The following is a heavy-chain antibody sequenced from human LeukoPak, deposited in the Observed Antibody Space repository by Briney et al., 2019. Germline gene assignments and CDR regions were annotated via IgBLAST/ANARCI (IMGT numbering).Heavy chain of an antibody. CDR2: IRSKSQGGTA. J-gene: IGHJ3*02. V-gene: IGHV3-15*01. CDR3: TTEGYTYGYHSFDI. Sequence: PGGSLRLSCAASGFTFSNAWMSWVRRAPGKGLEWVGRIRSKSQGGTADYAAPVKGRFTISRDDSQNTLYLQMNSLKTEDAAVYYCTTEGYTYGYHSFDIWGQGTMVTVSS. CDR1: GFTFSNAW. D-gene: IGHD5-18*01.